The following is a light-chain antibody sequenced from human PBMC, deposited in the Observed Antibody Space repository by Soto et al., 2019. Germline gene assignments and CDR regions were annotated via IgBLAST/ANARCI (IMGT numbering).Light chain of an antibody. CDR3: QQSYSTPRRT. Sequence: DIQMTQSPSSLSASVGDRVTITCRASQSISSYLNWSQQKPGKAPKLLIYAASSLQSGVTSRFSGSGSGTDFTLTISSLRPEDFATYYCQQSYSTPRRTFGQGTKVDIK. V-gene: IGKV1-39*01. J-gene: IGKJ2*02. CDR1: QSISSY. CDR2: AAS.